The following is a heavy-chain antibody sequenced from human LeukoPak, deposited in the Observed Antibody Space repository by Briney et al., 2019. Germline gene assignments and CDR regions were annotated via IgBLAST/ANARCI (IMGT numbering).Heavy chain of an antibody. J-gene: IGHJ6*03. V-gene: IGHV4-39*07. CDR3: ARTGGSFYFYYYMDV. CDR2: IYYTGST. CDR1: GGSISSSSYY. Sequence: SETLSLTCTVSGGSISSSSYYWGWIRQPPGKGLEWIGSIYYTGSTYYNPSLKSRVTISVDTSNNQFSLKLSSVTAADTAVYYCARTGGSFYFYYYMDVWGKGTTVTVSS. D-gene: IGHD1-26*01.